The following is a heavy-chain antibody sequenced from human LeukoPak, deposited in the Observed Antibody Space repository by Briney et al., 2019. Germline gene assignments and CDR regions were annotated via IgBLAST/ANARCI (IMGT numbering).Heavy chain of an antibody. V-gene: IGHV3-30*04. J-gene: IGHJ4*02. CDR3: ARATRAEELWTSLDY. D-gene: IGHD5-18*01. CDR1: GFTFSSYA. CDR2: ISYDGSNK. Sequence: GGSLRLSCAASGFTFSSYAMHWVRQAPGKGLEWVAVISYDGSNKYYADSVKGRFTISRGNSKNTLYLQMNSLRAEDTAVYYCARATRAEELWTSLDYWGQGTLVTVSS.